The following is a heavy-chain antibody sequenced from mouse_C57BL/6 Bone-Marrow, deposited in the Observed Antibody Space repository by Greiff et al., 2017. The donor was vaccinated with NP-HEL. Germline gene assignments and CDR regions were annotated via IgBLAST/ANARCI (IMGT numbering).Heavy chain of an antibody. J-gene: IGHJ3*01. V-gene: IGHV14-1*01. CDR1: GFNIKDYY. CDR3: TTDWTWFAY. Sequence: EVQLQQSGAELVRPGASVKLSCTASGFNIKDYYMHWVKQRPEQGLEWIGRIDPEDGDPEYAPKFPGKATMTAYTSSNTAYLQLSSLTSEDTAVYYCTTDWTWFAYWGQGTLVTVSA. CDR2: IDPEDGDP. D-gene: IGHD4-1*01.